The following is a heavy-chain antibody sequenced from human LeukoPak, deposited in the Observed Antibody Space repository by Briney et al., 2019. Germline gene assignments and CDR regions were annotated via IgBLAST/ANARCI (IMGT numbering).Heavy chain of an antibody. CDR2: IYYSGST. Sequence: SETLSLTCTVSGGSISSYYWSWIRQPPGKGLEWIGYIYYSGSTNYNPSLKSRVTISVDTSKNQFPLKLSSVTAADTAVYYCASSRSSGWYDYYGMDVWGQGTTVTVSS. CDR1: GGSISSYY. CDR3: ASSRSSGWYDYYGMDV. V-gene: IGHV4-59*01. J-gene: IGHJ6*02. D-gene: IGHD6-19*01.